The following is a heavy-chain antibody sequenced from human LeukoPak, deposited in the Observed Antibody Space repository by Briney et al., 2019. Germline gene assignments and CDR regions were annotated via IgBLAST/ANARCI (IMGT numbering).Heavy chain of an antibody. CDR3: ATRITIFGVVITATNAFDI. CDR1: GYTFTGYY. J-gene: IGHJ3*02. CDR2: FDPEDGET. Sequence: ASVKVSCKASGYTFTGYYMHWVRQAPGKGLEWMGGFDPEDGETIYAQKFQGRVTMTEDTSTDTAYMELSSLRSEDTAVYYCATRITIFGVVITATNAFDIWGQGTMVTVSS. D-gene: IGHD3-3*01. V-gene: IGHV1-24*01.